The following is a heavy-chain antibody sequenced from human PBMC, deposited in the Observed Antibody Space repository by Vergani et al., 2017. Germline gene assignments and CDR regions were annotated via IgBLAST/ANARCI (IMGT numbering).Heavy chain of an antibody. CDR1: GFTFDDYT. Sequence: EVQLVESGGGLVQPGGSLRLSCAASGFTFDDYTMHWVRQAPGKGLEWVSLISWDGGSTYYADSVKGRFTISRDNSKNSLYLQMNSLRTEDTALYYCARGWYQLPNFDYWGQGTLVTVSS. J-gene: IGHJ4*02. CDR3: ARGWYQLPNFDY. D-gene: IGHD2-2*01. V-gene: IGHV3-43*01. CDR2: ISWDGGST.